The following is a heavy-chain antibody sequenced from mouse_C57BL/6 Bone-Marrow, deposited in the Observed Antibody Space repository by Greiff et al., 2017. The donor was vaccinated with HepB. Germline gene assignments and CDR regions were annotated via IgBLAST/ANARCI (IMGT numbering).Heavy chain of an antibody. CDR1: GFNIKDDY. V-gene: IGHV14-4*01. D-gene: IGHD1-1*01. CDR3: TTYFITTVGDY. J-gene: IGHJ2*01. CDR2: IDPENGDT. Sequence: EVQLQQSGAELVRPGASVKLSCTASGFNIKDDYMHWVKQRPEQGLEWIGWIDPENGDTEYASKFQGKATITADTSSNTAYLQLSSLTSEDTAVYYCTTYFITTVGDYWGQGTTLTVSS.